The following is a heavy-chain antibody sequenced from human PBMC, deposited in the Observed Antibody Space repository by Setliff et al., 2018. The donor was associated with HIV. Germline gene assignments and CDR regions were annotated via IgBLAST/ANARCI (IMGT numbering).Heavy chain of an antibody. CDR1: TFTDYW. V-gene: IGHV3-74*01. Sequence: TFTDYWMHWVRQVPGQGLVWVSRINVDGSSISYADSVKGRFTISRDNAKNTLFLQMNSLRAGATAVYYCARLPQDVRSSIDFWGQGTLVTVSS. J-gene: IGHJ4*02. CDR3: ARLPQDVRSSIDF. D-gene: IGHD6-6*01. CDR2: INVDGSSI.